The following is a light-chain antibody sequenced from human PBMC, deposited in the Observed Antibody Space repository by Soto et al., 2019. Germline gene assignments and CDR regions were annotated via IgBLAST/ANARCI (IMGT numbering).Light chain of an antibody. V-gene: IGLV1-40*01. CDR1: SSNIGAGYD. CDR2: GNS. J-gene: IGLJ1*01. Sequence: QAVLTQPPSVSGAPGQRVTISCTGSSSNIGAGYDVHWYQQLPGTAPKLLIYGNSNRPSGVPDRFSGSKSGTSASLVITGLQAEDEADYYCQSYDRSLSLYVFGTGTKVTVL. CDR3: QSYDRSLSLYV.